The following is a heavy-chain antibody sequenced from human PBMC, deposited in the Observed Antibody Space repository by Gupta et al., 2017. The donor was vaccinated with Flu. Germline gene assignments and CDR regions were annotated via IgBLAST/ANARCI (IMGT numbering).Heavy chain of an antibody. V-gene: IGHV3-74*03. CDR1: GFPFSGSY. CDR2: INPDGSST. J-gene: IGHJ4*02. D-gene: IGHD4-17*01. CDR3: ATVTTGC. Sequence: EVQLVESGGGLVQPGGSLRLSCAASGFPFSGSYLQWVRQAPGKGLVWVSRINPDGSSTTYADSVKGRFTISRDNAKNTLYLQMNSLGADDTAVYYCATVTTGCGGQGTLVTVSS.